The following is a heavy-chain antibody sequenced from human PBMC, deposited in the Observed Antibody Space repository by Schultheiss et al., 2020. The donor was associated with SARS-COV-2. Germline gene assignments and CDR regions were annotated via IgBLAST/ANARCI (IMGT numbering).Heavy chain of an antibody. CDR3: ASPSNSRRGAFDI. V-gene: IGHV3-21*01. CDR1: GFTFSSYS. D-gene: IGHD1-7*01. Sequence: GGSLRLSCAASGFTFSSYSMNWVRQAPGKGLEWVSSISSSSSYIYYADSVKGRFTISRDNAKNSLYLQMNSLRAEDTAVYYCASPSNSRRGAFDIWGQGTMVTVSS. J-gene: IGHJ3*02. CDR2: ISSSSSYI.